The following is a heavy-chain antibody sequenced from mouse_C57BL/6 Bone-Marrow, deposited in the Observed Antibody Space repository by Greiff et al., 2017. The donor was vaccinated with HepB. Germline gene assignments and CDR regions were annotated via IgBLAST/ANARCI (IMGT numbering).Heavy chain of an antibody. CDR1: GFTFSSYA. Sequence: EVKLVESGGGLVKPGGSLKLSCAASGFTFSSYAMSWVRQTPEKRLEWVATISDGGSYTYYPDNVKGRFTISRDNAKNNLYLQMSHLKSEDTAMYYCAREGDSSGYPYYFDYWGQGTTLTVSS. D-gene: IGHD3-2*02. CDR3: AREGDSSGYPYYFDY. V-gene: IGHV5-4*01. CDR2: ISDGGSYT. J-gene: IGHJ2*01.